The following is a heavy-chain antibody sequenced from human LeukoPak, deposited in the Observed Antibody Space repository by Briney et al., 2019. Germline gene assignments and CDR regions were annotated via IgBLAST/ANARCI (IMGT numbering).Heavy chain of an antibody. V-gene: IGHV3-21*01. J-gene: IGHJ6*02. CDR2: ISTSKRYI. CDR3: ARENYDILTYFGTGMDV. CDR1: GFSFSSYS. D-gene: IGHD3-9*01. Sequence: GGSLRLSCAASGFSFSSYSMNWVRQAPGKGLEWVSSISTSKRYIYYADSMKGRFTISRDNAKNSLYLEMTSLRVEDTAVYYCARENYDILTYFGTGMDVWGQGTTVTVSS.